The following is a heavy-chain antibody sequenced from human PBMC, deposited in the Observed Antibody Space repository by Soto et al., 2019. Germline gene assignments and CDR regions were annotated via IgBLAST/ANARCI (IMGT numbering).Heavy chain of an antibody. D-gene: IGHD3-22*01. Sequence: SETLSLTCTVSGGSISSTNHYWGWIRQPPGKGLEWIGDIYYSGMTRYNPSLKSRVTISVDTSKNQFSLKLSSVTAADTAVYYCARHGYYYDSTGYYYFVWGQGTLVTVSS. CDR1: GGSISSTNHY. CDR2: IYYSGMT. CDR3: ARHGYYYDSTGYYYFV. J-gene: IGHJ4*02. V-gene: IGHV4-39*01.